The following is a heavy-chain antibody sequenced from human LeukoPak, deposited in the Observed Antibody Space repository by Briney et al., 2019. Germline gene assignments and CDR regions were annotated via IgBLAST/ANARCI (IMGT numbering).Heavy chain of an antibody. CDR1: NFTVSGNY. V-gene: IGHV3-53*01. CDR3: ARAINGDRTGYGMDV. Sequence: PGGSLRLSCAASNFTVSGNYMTWVRQTPGMGLECVSVMYTEDVTYYADSVKGRFTISRDNAKNSLYLQMNSLRAEDTAVYYCARAINGDRTGYGMDVWGQGTTVTVSS. D-gene: IGHD4-17*01. J-gene: IGHJ6*02. CDR2: MYTEDVT.